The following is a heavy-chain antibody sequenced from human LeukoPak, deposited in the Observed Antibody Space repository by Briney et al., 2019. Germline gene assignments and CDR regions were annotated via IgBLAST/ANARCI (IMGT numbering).Heavy chain of an antibody. CDR3: AREGVTKYYFDY. Sequence: SSETLSLTCTDSGGSISSYYWSWIRQPPGKGLEWIGYIYYSGSTDYNPSLKSRVTISVDTSKNQFSLKLSSVTAADTAVYYCAREGVTKYYFDYWGQGTLVTVSS. CDR1: GGSISSYY. V-gene: IGHV4-59*01. CDR2: IYYSGST. D-gene: IGHD4-11*01. J-gene: IGHJ4*02.